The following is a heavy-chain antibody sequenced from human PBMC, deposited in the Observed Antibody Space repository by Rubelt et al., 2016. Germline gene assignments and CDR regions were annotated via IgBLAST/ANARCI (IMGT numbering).Heavy chain of an antibody. D-gene: IGHD3-22*01. V-gene: IGHV1-69*01. CDR1: GGTFSSYA. CDR2: IIPIFGTR. CDR3: AVLYDSSGHYLDY. Sequence: QVQLVQSGAEVKKPGSSVKVSCKASGGTFSSYAISWVRQAPGQGLEWMGGIIPIFGTRNYAKKFQGRVTITGDESSSTAYMELSSLRSEDTGVYFCAVLYDSSGHYLDYWGQGTLVTVSS. J-gene: IGHJ4*02.